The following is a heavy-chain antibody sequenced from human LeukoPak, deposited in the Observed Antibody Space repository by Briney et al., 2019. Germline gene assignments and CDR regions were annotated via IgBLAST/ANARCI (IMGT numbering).Heavy chain of an antibody. CDR3: ATAAGYSSSWYLGWFDP. J-gene: IGHJ5*02. D-gene: IGHD6-13*01. CDR2: ISGSGGST. CDR1: GFTFSSYA. Sequence: QPGGSLRLSCAASGFTFSSYAMSWVRQAPGKGLEWVSAISGSGGSTYYADSVKGRFTISRDNSKNTLYLQMNSLRAEDTAVYYCATAAGYSSSWYLGWFDPWGQGTLVTVSS. V-gene: IGHV3-23*01.